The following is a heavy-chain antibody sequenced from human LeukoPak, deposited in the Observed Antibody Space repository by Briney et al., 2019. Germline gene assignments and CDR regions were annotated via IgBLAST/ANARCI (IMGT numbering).Heavy chain of an antibody. Sequence: SETLSLTCTVSGYSISSGYYWGWSRQPPGKGLEWSGSIYHSGSTYYNPSLMSRVTISVDKSKNQFSLKLSSVTAADTAVYYCARPGGLPPFSSMRSSFSWFDPWGQGTLVTVSS. V-gene: IGHV4-38-2*02. D-gene: IGHD2/OR15-2a*01. CDR3: ARPGGLPPFSSMRSSFSWFDP. CDR2: IYHSGST. CDR1: GYSISSGYY. J-gene: IGHJ5*02.